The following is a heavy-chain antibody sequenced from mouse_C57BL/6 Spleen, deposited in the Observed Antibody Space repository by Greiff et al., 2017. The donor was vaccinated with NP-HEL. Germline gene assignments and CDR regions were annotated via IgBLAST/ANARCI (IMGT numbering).Heavy chain of an antibody. D-gene: IGHD2-3*01. V-gene: IGHV1-42*01. Sequence: EVQLQQSGPELVKPGASVKISCKASGYSFTGYYMNWVKQSPEKSLEWIGEINPSTGGTTYNQKFKAKATLTVDKSSSTAYMQLKSLTSEDSAVYYCASYDGYYGGFAYWGQGTLVTVSA. CDR3: ASYDGYYGGFAY. CDR2: INPSTGGT. CDR1: GYSFTGYY. J-gene: IGHJ3*01.